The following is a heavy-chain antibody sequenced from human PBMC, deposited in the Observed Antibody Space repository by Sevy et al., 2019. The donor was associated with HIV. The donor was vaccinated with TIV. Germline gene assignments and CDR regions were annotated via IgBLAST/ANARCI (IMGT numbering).Heavy chain of an antibody. J-gene: IGHJ3*02. V-gene: IGHV4-30-4*01. CDR3: AREKTMVRGVIGTRWGTPPRAFDI. CDR2: IYYSGST. CDR1: GGSISSGDYY. D-gene: IGHD3-10*01. Sequence: SETLSLTCTVSGGSISSGDYYWSWIRQPLGKGLEWIGYIYYSGSTYYNPSLKSRVTISVDTSKNQFSLKLSSVTAADTAVYYCAREKTMVRGVIGTRWGTPPRAFDIWGQGTMVTVSS.